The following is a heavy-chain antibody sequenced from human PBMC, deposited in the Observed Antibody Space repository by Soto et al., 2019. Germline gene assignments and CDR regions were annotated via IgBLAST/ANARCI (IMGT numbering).Heavy chain of an antibody. CDR3: ASGRQVGATIWRAAFDI. J-gene: IGHJ3*02. Sequence: VGSLRLSCAASGFTFSSYAMHWVRQAPGKGLEWVAVISYDGSNKYYADSVKGRFTISRDNSKNTLYLQMNSLRAEDTAVYYCASGRQVGATIWRAAFDIWGQGTMVTVSS. V-gene: IGHV3-30-3*01. CDR1: GFTFSSYA. D-gene: IGHD1-26*01. CDR2: ISYDGSNK.